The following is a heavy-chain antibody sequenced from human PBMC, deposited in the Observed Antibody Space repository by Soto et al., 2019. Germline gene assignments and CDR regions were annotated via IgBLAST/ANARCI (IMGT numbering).Heavy chain of an antibody. D-gene: IGHD1-26*01. CDR2: ISGYNANT. V-gene: IGHV1-18*01. CDR1: GYTFSNYG. CDR3: AREGQWEPLPF. Sequence: QVQLVQSGGEVKKPGASVKVSCKASGYTFSNYGITWVRQAPGQGLEWMGWISGYNANTIYAQKFEGRVTMTKDTNTAYMELGNLCCDDTAVYFCAREGQWEPLPFGGQGTPVMVSA. J-gene: IGHJ4*02.